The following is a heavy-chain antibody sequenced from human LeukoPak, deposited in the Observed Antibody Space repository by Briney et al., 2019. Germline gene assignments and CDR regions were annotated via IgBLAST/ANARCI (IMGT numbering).Heavy chain of an antibody. J-gene: IGHJ6*03. CDR3: ASQVVDYYYYYMDV. CDR2: IIPIFGTA. V-gene: IGHV1-69*13. Sequence: SVKVSCKASGGTFSSYAISWVRQAPGQGLEWMGGIIPIFGTANYAQKFQGRVTITADESTSTAYMELSSLRSEDTAVYYCASQVVDYYYYYMDVWGKGTTVTVSS. D-gene: IGHD2-2*01. CDR1: GGTFSSYA.